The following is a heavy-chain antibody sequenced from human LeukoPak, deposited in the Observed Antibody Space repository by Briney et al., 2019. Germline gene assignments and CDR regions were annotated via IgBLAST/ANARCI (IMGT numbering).Heavy chain of an antibody. CDR2: ISYDGSNK. Sequence: AGRSLRLSCAASGFTFSSSGMHWVRQAPGKGLEWVAMISYDGSNKYFADSVKGRFTISRDNSKNTLYLQMDSLRAEDTAVYYCAKDNTYYYGSGSYYFYFDYWGQGTLVTVSS. CDR3: AKDNTYYYGSGSYYFYFDY. J-gene: IGHJ4*02. D-gene: IGHD3-10*01. V-gene: IGHV3-30*18. CDR1: GFTFSSSG.